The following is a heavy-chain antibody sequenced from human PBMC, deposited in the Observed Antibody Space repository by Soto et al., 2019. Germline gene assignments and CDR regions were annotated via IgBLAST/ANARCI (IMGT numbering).Heavy chain of an antibody. CDR1: GFTFSSYG. D-gene: IGHD1-26*01. Sequence: QVQLVESGGGVVQPGRSLRLSCAASGFTFSSYGMHWVRQAPGKGLEWVAVIWSDGSNKYYADSVKGRFTISRDNSKNTLYLQMNSLRAEDTAVYYCAREAPPYSGSQSSFDYWGQGTLVTVSS. J-gene: IGHJ4*02. CDR3: AREAPPYSGSQSSFDY. CDR2: IWSDGSNK. V-gene: IGHV3-33*01.